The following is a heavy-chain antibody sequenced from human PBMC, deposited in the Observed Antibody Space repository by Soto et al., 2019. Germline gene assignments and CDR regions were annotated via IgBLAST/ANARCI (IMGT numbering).Heavy chain of an antibody. J-gene: IGHJ4*02. D-gene: IGHD3-3*01. CDR3: AKEKPIWVGVGIWRPCFDY. Sequence: GGSLRLSCAASGFTFSRYAMSWVRQAPGKGLEWVSAISGSCGSTYYADSVKGRFTISRDNSKNTPYLQMNSLRAEDTAVYYCAKEKPIWVGVGIWRPCFDYCGKGTLVTVSS. CDR2: ISGSCGST. CDR1: GFTFSRYA. V-gene: IGHV3-23*01.